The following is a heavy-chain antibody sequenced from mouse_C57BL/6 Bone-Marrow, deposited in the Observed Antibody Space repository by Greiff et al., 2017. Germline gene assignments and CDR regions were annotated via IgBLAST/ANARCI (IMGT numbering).Heavy chain of an antibody. CDR1: GFTFRSYA. J-gene: IGHJ2*01. D-gene: IGHD3-2*02. Sequence: EVQGVESGGGLVKPGGSLKLFCADSGFTFRSYAMSWVRQTPEKRLEWVATLSDGGSYTYYPDNVKGRFTISRDNAKNNLYLQMSHLKSEDTAMYYCARDRGQLRLNYFDYWGQGTTLTVSS. CDR3: ARDRGQLRLNYFDY. V-gene: IGHV5-4*01. CDR2: LSDGGSYT.